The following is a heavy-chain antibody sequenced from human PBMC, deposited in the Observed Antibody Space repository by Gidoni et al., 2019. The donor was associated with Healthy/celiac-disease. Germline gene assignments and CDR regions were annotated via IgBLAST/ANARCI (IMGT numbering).Heavy chain of an antibody. CDR2: ISSSGSTI. D-gene: IGHD6-19*01. V-gene: IGHV3-48*03. CDR3: ARDRSSGWPYFDY. J-gene: IGHJ4*02. CDR1: GFTFSSYE. Sequence: EVQLVESGGGLVQPGGSLRLSCAASGFTFSSYEMNWVRQAPGKGLEGVSYISSSGSTIYYADSVKGRFTISRDNAKNSLYLQMNSLRAEDTAVYYCARDRSSGWPYFDYWGQGTLVTVSS.